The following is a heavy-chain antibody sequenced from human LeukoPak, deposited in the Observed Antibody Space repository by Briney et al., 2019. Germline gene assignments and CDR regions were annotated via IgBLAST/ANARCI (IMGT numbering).Heavy chain of an antibody. CDR3: AKEGGTYYDSPDGMDV. D-gene: IGHD3-22*01. Sequence: GRSLRLSCAASGFTFSSYGMHWVRQAPGKGLEWVAVISYDGSNKYYADPVKGRFTISRDNSKNTLYLQMNSLRAEDTAVYYCAKEGGTYYDSPDGMDVWGQGTTVTVSS. CDR1: GFTFSSYG. CDR2: ISYDGSNK. J-gene: IGHJ6*02. V-gene: IGHV3-30*18.